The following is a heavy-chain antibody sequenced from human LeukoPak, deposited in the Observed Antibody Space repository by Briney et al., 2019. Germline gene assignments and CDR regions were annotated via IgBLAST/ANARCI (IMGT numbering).Heavy chain of an antibody. Sequence: SETLSLTCTVSGGSISSYYWSWIRQPPGKGLEWIGYIYYSGSTNYNPSLKSRVTISVDTSKNQFSLKLSSVTAADTAVYYCARAEGYSSNFDYWGQGTLVTVSS. D-gene: IGHD6-13*01. CDR1: GGSISSYY. V-gene: IGHV4-59*01. J-gene: IGHJ4*02. CDR2: IYYSGST. CDR3: ARAEGYSSNFDY.